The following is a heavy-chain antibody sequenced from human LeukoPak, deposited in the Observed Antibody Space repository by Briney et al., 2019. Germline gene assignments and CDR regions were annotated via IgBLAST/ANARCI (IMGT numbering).Heavy chain of an antibody. D-gene: IGHD3-16*02. CDR1: GGSIDSTNW. CDR3: ARSHDHLWGNYPDY. V-gene: IGHV4/OR15-8*01. Sequence: SETLSLTCDVSGGSIDSTNWWNWVRQPPGKGLEWIGEIHHDGRINYNPSLKSRVTLSVDKSKNQFSLRLNSETAADTAMYYCARSHDHLWGNYPDYWGQGTLVTVSS. J-gene: IGHJ4*02. CDR2: IHHDGRI.